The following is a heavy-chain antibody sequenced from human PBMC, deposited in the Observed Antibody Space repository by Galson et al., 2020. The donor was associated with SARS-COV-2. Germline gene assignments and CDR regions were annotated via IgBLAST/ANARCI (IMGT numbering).Heavy chain of an antibody. CDR1: GFTFSSYA. J-gene: IGHJ4*02. V-gene: IGHV3-23*01. Sequence: GESLKISCAASGFTFSSYAMSWVRQAPGKGLEWVSAISGSGGSTYYADSVKGRFTISRDNSKNTLYLQMNSLRAEDTAVYYCAKEHVSGYFDYWGQGTLVTVSS. CDR3: AKEHVSGYFDY. CDR2: ISGSGGST. D-gene: IGHD2-15*01.